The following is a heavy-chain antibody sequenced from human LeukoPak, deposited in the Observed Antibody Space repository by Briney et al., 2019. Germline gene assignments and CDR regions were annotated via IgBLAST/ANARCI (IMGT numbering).Heavy chain of an antibody. CDR3: AGGGAYYFDG. CDR2: IYYSGST. J-gene: IGHJ4*02. V-gene: IGHV4-39*07. Sequence: PSETLSLTCTVSGGSISSSSYYWGWIRQPPGKGLEWLGSIYYSGSTYYNPSLKSQVTISVDTSKNQFSLKLTSVTAADTAVYYWAGGGAYYFDGGGQGTLVTVPS. D-gene: IGHD3-16*01. CDR1: GGSISSSSYY.